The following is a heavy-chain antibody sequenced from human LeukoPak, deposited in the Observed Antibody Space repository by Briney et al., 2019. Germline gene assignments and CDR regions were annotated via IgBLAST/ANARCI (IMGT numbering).Heavy chain of an antibody. CDR3: ARLGIWRLYRFDY. CDR1: DGSISNYY. J-gene: IGHJ4*02. Sequence: SETLSLTCSVSDGSISNYYWSWIRQPPEKGLEWIGYIYYSGSTNYNPSLKSRVTISVDTSKNQFSLKLSSVTAADTAVYYCARLGIWRLYRFDYWGQGTLVTVSS. CDR2: IYYSGST. V-gene: IGHV4-59*08. D-gene: IGHD3-16*02.